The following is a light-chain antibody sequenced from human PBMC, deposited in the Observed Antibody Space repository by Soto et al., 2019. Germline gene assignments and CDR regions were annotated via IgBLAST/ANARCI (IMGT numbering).Light chain of an antibody. CDR1: QSVSSY. J-gene: IGKJ4*01. V-gene: IGKV3-11*01. CDR3: QQRSNWPPKLT. Sequence: EIVLTQSPATLSLSPGERATLSCRASQSVSSYLAWYQQKPGQAPRLLIYDASNRATGIPARFSGSGSGTDFTLTISSLELEDIAVYYCQQRSNWPPKLTFGGGTKVEIK. CDR2: DAS.